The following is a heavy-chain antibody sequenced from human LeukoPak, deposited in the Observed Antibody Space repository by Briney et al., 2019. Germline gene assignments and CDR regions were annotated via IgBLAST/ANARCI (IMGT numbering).Heavy chain of an antibody. J-gene: IGHJ1*01. D-gene: IGHD3-16*01. Sequence: GESLKISCKGSGYSFTTYWIGWVRQMPGKGLEWMGIIYPGDSDTRYSPSFQGQVIISADKSISTAYLQWSSLQASDTAMYYCARHYERHALSPSRHFQHGARGTLVTVSS. CDR3: ARHYERHALSPSRHFQH. CDR1: GYSFTTYW. V-gene: IGHV5-51*01. CDR2: IYPGDSDT.